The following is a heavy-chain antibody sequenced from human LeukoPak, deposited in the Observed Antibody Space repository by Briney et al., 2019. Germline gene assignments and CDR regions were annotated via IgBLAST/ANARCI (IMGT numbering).Heavy chain of an antibody. D-gene: IGHD3-3*01. J-gene: IGHJ4*02. Sequence: SVKVSCKASGGTFSSYAISWVRQAPGQGLEWMGGIIPIFGTANYAQKFQGRVMITADESTSTAYMELSSLRSEDTAVYYCARLGRGNPDFWSGISGGDYWGQGTLVTVSS. CDR2: IIPIFGTA. CDR3: ARLGRGNPDFWSGISGGDY. V-gene: IGHV1-69*13. CDR1: GGTFSSYA.